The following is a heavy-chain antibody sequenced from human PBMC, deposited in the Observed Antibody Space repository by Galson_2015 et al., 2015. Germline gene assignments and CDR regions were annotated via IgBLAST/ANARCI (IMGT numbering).Heavy chain of an antibody. Sequence: ETLSLTCTVSGGSISSSSYYWGWIRQPPGKGLEWIGSIYYSGSTYYNPSLKSRVTISVDTPKNQFSLKLSSVTAADTAVYYCARQGGYSSGWYVNYWGQGTLVTVSS. V-gene: IGHV4-39*01. D-gene: IGHD6-19*01. CDR2: IYYSGST. J-gene: IGHJ4*02. CDR3: ARQGGYSSGWYVNY. CDR1: GGSISSSSYY.